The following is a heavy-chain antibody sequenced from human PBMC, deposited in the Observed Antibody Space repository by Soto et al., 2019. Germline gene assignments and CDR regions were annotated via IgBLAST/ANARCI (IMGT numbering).Heavy chain of an antibody. CDR2: INSDGSST. CDR3: ARGDYHDSSGPFSDAFDI. CDR1: GFTFSSYW. J-gene: IGHJ3*02. D-gene: IGHD3-22*01. Sequence: PGGSLRLSCAASGFTFSSYWMHWVRQAPGKGLVWVSRINSDGSSTSYVDSVKGRFTISRDNAKKSLFLQMNSLRVEDTAVYYCARGDYHDSSGPFSDAFDIWGQGAMVTVS. V-gene: IGHV3-74*01.